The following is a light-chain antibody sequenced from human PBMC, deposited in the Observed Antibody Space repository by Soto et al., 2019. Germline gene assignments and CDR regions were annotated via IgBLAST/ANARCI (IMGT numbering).Light chain of an antibody. V-gene: IGKV1-17*03. Sequence: DIQMTQSPSALSASVGDRVNITFRASQGINNYLVWFQQKPGKVPKRLISAASSLQAGVPSRFSGSGFGTEFTLTISSLQPEDFATYYCQQSYSTLITFGQGTRLEI. J-gene: IGKJ5*01. CDR2: AAS. CDR3: QQSYSTLIT. CDR1: QGINNY.